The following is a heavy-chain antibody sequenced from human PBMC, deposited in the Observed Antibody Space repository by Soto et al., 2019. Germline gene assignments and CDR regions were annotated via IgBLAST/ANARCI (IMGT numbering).Heavy chain of an antibody. CDR3: ARVGITTDAFDL. CDR1: GLTVRSNF. D-gene: IGHD3-10*01. Sequence: SLRLSCAASGLTVRSNFMTWVRQAPGKGLEWVSLIYSGGSTYYSDSVKGRFTISRDNSKNTLYLEMNSLRAEDTAVYYCARVGITTDAFDLWGQGTMVTVSS. V-gene: IGHV3-66*01. CDR2: IYSGGST. J-gene: IGHJ3*01.